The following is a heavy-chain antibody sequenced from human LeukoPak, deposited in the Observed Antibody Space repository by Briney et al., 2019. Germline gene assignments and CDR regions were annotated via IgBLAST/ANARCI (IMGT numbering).Heavy chain of an antibody. D-gene: IGHD6-19*01. CDR3: AREAVATDAFDM. CDR2: IYTSGST. V-gene: IGHV4-61*02. Sequence: PSETLSLACTVSGGSISSGRDYWSWIRQPAGKGLEGTGRIYTSGSTNYNPSLKSRVTISVDTSENKFSLKRSCVTAADTAEYYCAREAVATDAFDMWGQGTMVTLSS. CDR1: GGSISSGRDY. J-gene: IGHJ3*02.